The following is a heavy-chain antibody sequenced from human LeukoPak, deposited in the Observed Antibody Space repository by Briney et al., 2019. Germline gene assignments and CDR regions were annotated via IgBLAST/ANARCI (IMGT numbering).Heavy chain of an antibody. D-gene: IGHD4-23*01. J-gene: IGHJ4*02. CDR2: IYYSGNT. CDR1: GGSISSSTYY. V-gene: IGHV4-39*01. CDR3: ARLMAGYYGGSRQADH. Sequence: SETLSLTCTVSGGSISSSTYYWGWIRQPPGKGLEWIGNIYYSGNTYYNQSLKSRVTISVGRSKNQFSLKLSSVTAADTAVYYCARLMAGYYGGSRQADHWGQGSLVTVSS.